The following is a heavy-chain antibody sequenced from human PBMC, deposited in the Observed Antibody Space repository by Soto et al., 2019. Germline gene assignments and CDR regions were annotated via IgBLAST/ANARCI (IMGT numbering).Heavy chain of an antibody. D-gene: IGHD2-8*01. CDR1: GDSIGNFY. Sequence: QVHLQESGPGLVKPSETLSLTCAISGDSIGNFYWSWIRQPAGKGLESLGRLSASGRTNYSPSLQSRVTMSLDRSKNRFSLRLTSVSAADTAVYFYARGMGRYFDIWGRGTLVTVSS. CDR2: LSASGRT. V-gene: IGHV4-4*07. CDR3: ARGMGRYFDI. J-gene: IGHJ2*01.